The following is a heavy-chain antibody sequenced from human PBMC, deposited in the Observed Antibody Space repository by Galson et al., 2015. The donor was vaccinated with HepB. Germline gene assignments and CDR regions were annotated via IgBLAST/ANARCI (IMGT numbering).Heavy chain of an antibody. Sequence: SLRLSCAASGFSFSSYSMNWVRQAPGKELEWVSTISGSGDSTYYLDSVKGRFTISRDNSKNTLYLQMNSLRPEDTAVYYCAVGRGDYSKGLFDYWGQGNLVTVSS. J-gene: IGHJ4*02. CDR2: ISGSGDST. CDR3: AVGRGDYSKGLFDY. CDR1: GFSFSSYS. V-gene: IGHV3-23*01. D-gene: IGHD6-13*01.